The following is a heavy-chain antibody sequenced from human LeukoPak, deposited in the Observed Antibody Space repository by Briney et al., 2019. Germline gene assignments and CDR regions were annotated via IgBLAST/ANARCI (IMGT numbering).Heavy chain of an antibody. V-gene: IGHV1-18*01. CDR2: ISAYNGNT. CDR1: GYTFTSYG. CDR3: ARDSQYNWSGEFGY. D-gene: IGHD1-20*01. J-gene: IGHJ4*02. Sequence: ASVKVSCKASGYTFTSYGISWVRQAPGQGLEWMGWISAYNGNTNYAQKLQGRVTMTTDTSTSTAYMELRSLRSDDTAVYYCARDSQYNWSGEFGYWGQGTLVTVSS.